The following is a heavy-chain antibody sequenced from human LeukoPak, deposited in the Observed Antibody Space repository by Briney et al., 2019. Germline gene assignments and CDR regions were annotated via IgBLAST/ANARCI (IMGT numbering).Heavy chain of an antibody. D-gene: IGHD2-2*01. CDR3: ARRDVVVPAAMVTFDP. V-gene: IGHV1-8*01. CDR2: MNPNSGNT. CDR1: GYTFTSYV. Sequence: ASVKVSCKASGYTFTSYVINWVRQATGQGVEWMGWMNPNSGNTGYAQKFQGRVTMTRNTSISTAYMELSSLRSEDTAVYYCARRDVVVPAAMVTFDPWGQVTLVTVSS. J-gene: IGHJ5*02.